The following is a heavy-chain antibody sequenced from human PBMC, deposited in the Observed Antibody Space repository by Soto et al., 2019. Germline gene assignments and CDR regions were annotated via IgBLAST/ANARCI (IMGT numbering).Heavy chain of an antibody. J-gene: IGHJ4*02. CDR1: GFIFSSFG. Sequence: GGSLRLSCAASGFIFSSFGMSWVRQAPGKGLQWVSSITGSGSNTYYADSVKGRFTISRDRSKNTLYLQLNSLRADDTALYYCATYYDALTGPLDYWGQGTQVTVPQ. D-gene: IGHD3-9*01. CDR2: ITGSGSNT. V-gene: IGHV3-23*01. CDR3: ATYYDALTGPLDY.